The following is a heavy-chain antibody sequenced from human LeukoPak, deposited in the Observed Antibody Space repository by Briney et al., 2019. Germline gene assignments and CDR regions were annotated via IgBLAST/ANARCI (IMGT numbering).Heavy chain of an antibody. D-gene: IGHD3-22*01. J-gene: IGHJ4*02. CDR1: GGSISSSTYY. V-gene: IGHV4-39*01. Sequence: PSETLSLTCSVSGGSISSSTYYWGWIRQPPGKGLEWIGNIYNSGSTYYNPSLKSRVTISVDTSKNQFSLKLSSVTAADTAVYYCASGFRYYDSSGYNYWGQGTLVTVSS. CDR3: ASGFRYYDSSGYNY. CDR2: IYNSGST.